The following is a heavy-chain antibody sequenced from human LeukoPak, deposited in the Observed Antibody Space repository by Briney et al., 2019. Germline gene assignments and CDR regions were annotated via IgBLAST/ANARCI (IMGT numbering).Heavy chain of an antibody. Sequence: GGSLRLSCAASGFSVSSNYMGWVRQAVGKGLEWVSIIYSGGNTYYVDSVKGRFTISRDNSKNMLYLQMNSLRAEDTAVYYCARVIVATNAFDAFDIWGQGTMVTVSS. V-gene: IGHV3-53*01. J-gene: IGHJ3*02. CDR2: IYSGGNT. D-gene: IGHD5-12*01. CDR1: GFSVSSNY. CDR3: ARVIVATNAFDAFDI.